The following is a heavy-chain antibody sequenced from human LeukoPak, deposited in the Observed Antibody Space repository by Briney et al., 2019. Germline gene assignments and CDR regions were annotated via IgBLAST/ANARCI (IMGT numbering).Heavy chain of an antibody. CDR1: GGSISSSSYY. CDR2: IYYSGST. Sequence: PSETLSLTCTVSGGSISSSSYYWGWIRQPPGKGLEWIGSIYYSGSTNYNPSLKSRVTISVDTSRNQFSLKLSSVTAADTAVYCCARHIAAAGDFDYWGQGTLVTVSS. J-gene: IGHJ4*02. CDR3: ARHIAAAGDFDY. D-gene: IGHD6-13*01. V-gene: IGHV4-39*01.